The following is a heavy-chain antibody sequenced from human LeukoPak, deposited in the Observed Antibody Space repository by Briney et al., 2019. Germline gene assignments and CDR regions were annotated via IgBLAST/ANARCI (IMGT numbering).Heavy chain of an antibody. D-gene: IGHD3-22*01. CDR2: ISYDGSNK. J-gene: IGHJ4*02. CDR1: GFTFSSYA. V-gene: IGHV3-30*04. CDR3: AKARGWLLLDWVDY. Sequence: GGSLRLSCAASGFTFSSYAMHWVRQAPGKGLEWVAVISYDGSNKYYADSVKGRFTISRDNSKNTLYLQMNSLRAEDTAVYYCAKARGWLLLDWVDYWGQGTLVTVSS.